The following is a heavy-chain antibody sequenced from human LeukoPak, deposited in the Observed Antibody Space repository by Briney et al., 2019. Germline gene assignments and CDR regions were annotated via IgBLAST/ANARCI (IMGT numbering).Heavy chain of an antibody. CDR1: GGSISSYY. Sequence: SETLSLTCTVSGGSISSYYWSWIRQPPGKGLEWIRYIYYSGSTNYNPSLKSRVTISVDTSKNQFSLKLSSVTAADTAVYYCARHTNYYDSSGYPTYYMDVWGKGTTVTVSS. CDR3: ARHTNYYDSSGYPTYYMDV. J-gene: IGHJ6*03. D-gene: IGHD3-22*01. V-gene: IGHV4-59*08. CDR2: IYYSGST.